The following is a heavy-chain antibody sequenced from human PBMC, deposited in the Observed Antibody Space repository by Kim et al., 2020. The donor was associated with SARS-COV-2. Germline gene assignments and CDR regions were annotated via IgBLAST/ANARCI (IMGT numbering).Heavy chain of an antibody. CDR3: ASGNSDYYYYGMDV. CDR1: GGSISSGSYY. CDR2: IYTSGST. J-gene: IGHJ6*02. V-gene: IGHV4-61*02. Sequence: SETLSLTCTVSGGSISSGSYYWSWIRQPAGKGLEWIGRIYTSGSTNYNPSLKSRVTISVDTSKNQFSLKLSSVTAADTAVYYCASGNSDYYYYGMDVWGQGTTVTVSS. D-gene: IGHD1-1*01.